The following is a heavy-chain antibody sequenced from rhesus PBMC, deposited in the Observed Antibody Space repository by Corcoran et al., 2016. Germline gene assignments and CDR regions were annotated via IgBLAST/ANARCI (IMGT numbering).Heavy chain of an antibody. Sequence: QVQLQESGPGLVKPSETLSLTCAVSGYSISSGSYWGWIRQPPGKGLAWIGSIYGSGGSNYLNPSLKSRVTLSVDTSKNQFSLKLSSVTAADTAVYYCARARYSGYSLGYWGQGVLVTVSS. CDR1: GYSISSGSY. D-gene: IGHD5-24*01. J-gene: IGHJ4*01. CDR2: IYGSGGSN. CDR3: ARARYSGYSLGY. V-gene: IGHV4S14*01.